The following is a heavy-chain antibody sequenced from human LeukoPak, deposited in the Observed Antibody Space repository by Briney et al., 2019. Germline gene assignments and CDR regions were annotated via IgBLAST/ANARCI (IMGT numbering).Heavy chain of an antibody. CDR1: GFTFSSYW. CDR3: ASAAAGTRNALDI. Sequence: PGGSLRLSCAASGFTFSSYWVHWVRHAPGKGLVWVSRLNTDGSSTGYADSVKGRFTISRDSAKNTLYLQMNSLRAEDTALYYCASAAAGTRNALDIWGQGTMVTVSS. D-gene: IGHD6-13*01. V-gene: IGHV3-74*01. J-gene: IGHJ3*02. CDR2: LNTDGSST.